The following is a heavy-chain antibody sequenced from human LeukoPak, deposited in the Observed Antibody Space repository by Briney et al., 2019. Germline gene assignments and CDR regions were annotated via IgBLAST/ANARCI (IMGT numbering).Heavy chain of an antibody. Sequence: GASVKVSCKASGGTFSSYAISWVRQAPGQGLEWMGRIIPILGIANYAQKFQGRVTITADKSTSTAYMELSSLRSEDTAVYYCARDPHYYGYYFDYWGQGTLVTVSS. CDR3: ARDPHYYGYYFDY. D-gene: IGHD3-22*01. J-gene: IGHJ4*02. CDR1: GGTFSSYA. V-gene: IGHV1-69*04. CDR2: IIPILGIA.